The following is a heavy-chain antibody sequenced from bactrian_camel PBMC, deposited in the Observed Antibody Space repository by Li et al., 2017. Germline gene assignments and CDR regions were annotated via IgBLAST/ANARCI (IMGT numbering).Heavy chain of an antibody. J-gene: IGHJ4*01. CDR2: ADRDGST. CDR3: AGDFFRARWTGCPVSKNVYDY. CDR1: GYIFSHRC. D-gene: IGHD1*01. Sequence: HVQLVESGGGAVQAGGSLRLSCTGSGYIFSHRCMAWIRQAPGKEREGVAQADRDGSTSYADSVKGRFTISQDNAKNTVYLQMNSLKPEDTGMYYCAGDFFRARWTGCPVSKNVYDYWGQGTQVTVS. V-gene: IGHV3S53*01.